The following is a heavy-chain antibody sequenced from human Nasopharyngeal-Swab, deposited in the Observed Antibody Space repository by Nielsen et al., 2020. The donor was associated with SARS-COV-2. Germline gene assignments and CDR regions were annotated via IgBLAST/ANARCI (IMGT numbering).Heavy chain of an antibody. D-gene: IGHD2-2*01. CDR1: GGSISSYY. J-gene: IGHJ5*02. V-gene: IGHV4-59*01. CDR2: IYYSGST. CDR3: SRALGCISTSCNWFDP. Sequence: SETLSLTCTVSGGSISSYYWSWIRQPPGTGLEWIGYIYYSGSTNYNPSLKSRVTISVDTSKNPFSLKLSSVTAADTAVYYLSRALGCISTSCNWFDPWGQGTLVTVSS.